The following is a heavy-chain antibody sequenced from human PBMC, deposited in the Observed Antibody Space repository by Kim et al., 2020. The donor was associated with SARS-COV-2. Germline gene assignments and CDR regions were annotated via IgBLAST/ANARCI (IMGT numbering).Heavy chain of an antibody. CDR1: GFTFSSYA. Sequence: GGSLRLSCAASGFTFSSYAMHWVRQAPGKGLEWVAVISYDGSNKYYADSVKGRFTISRDNSKNTLYLQMNSLRAEDTAVYYCARRVAAAGRVNYYYYYMDVWGKGTTVTVSS. V-gene: IGHV3-30-3*01. D-gene: IGHD6-13*01. CDR3: ARRVAAAGRVNYYYYYMDV. J-gene: IGHJ6*03. CDR2: ISYDGSNK.